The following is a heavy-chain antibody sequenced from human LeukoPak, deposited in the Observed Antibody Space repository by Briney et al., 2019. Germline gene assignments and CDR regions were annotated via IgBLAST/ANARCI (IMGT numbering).Heavy chain of an antibody. D-gene: IGHD1-1*01. CDR2: ISTSTTTI. CDR1: GFTFSSYS. V-gene: IGHV3-48*01. CDR3: ARDRTYYFDY. J-gene: IGHJ4*02. Sequence: PGGSLRLSCEASGFTFSSYSMNWVRQAPGKGLEWISYISTSTTTIYYANSVKGRFTISRDNAKKSLYLQMNSLRAEDTAVYYCARDRTYYFDYWGQGTLVTVSS.